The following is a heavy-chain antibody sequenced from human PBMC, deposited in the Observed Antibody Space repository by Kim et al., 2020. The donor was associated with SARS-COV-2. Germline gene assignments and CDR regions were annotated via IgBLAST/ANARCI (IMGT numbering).Heavy chain of an antibody. CDR1: GGSISSYY. J-gene: IGHJ5*02. CDR2: IYYSGST. Sequence: SETLSLTCTVSGGSISSYYWSWIRQPPGKGLEWIGYIYYSGSTNYNPSLKSRVTISVDTSKNQFSLKLSSVTAADTAVYYCARRSLYCSGGSCYFDPWGQGTLVTVSS. V-gene: IGHV4-59*13. D-gene: IGHD2-15*01. CDR3: ARRSLYCSGGSCYFDP.